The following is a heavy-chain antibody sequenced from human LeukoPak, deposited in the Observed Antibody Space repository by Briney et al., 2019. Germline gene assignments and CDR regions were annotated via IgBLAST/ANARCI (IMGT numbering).Heavy chain of an antibody. CDR3: ARRVVPAVRAFDI. J-gene: IGHJ3*02. D-gene: IGHD2-2*01. CDR1: GDSISSYY. V-gene: IGHV4-59*01. Sequence: SETLSLTCTVSGDSISSYYWSWIRQPPGKGLEWIGYIHYSGITNYNPSLKSRVTISVDTSKNQFSLKLSSVTAADTAVYYCARRVVPAVRAFDIWGQGTMVTVSS. CDR2: IHYSGIT.